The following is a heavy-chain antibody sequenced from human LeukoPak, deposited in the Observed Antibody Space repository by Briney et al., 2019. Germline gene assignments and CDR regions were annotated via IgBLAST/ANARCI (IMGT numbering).Heavy chain of an antibody. Sequence: SETLSLTCTVSGGSISINSYYWGWIRQPPGKGLEWIGSIYYSGGTYYNPSLRSRLTISVDTSKNQFSLKLSSVTAADTAVYCCARGRYYYDSGGYQSPYYYMDVWGKGTTVTVSS. CDR2: IYYSGGT. CDR3: ARGRYYYDSGGYQSPYYYMDV. J-gene: IGHJ6*03. V-gene: IGHV4-39*01. CDR1: GGSISINSYY. D-gene: IGHD3-22*01.